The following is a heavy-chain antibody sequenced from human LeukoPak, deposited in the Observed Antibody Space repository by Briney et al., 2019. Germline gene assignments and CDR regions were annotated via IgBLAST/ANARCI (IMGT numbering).Heavy chain of an antibody. Sequence: PGGSLRLSCPASGFTFSSYEMTWVRQAPGKGLEWVSVIYSGGSTYYADSVKGRFTISRDNSKNTLYLQMNSLRAEDTAVYYCARSRAGTYYYYYMDVWGKGTTVTISS. J-gene: IGHJ6*03. CDR1: GFTFSSYE. CDR3: ARSRAGTYYYYYMDV. CDR2: IYSGGST. D-gene: IGHD6-19*01. V-gene: IGHV3-66*01.